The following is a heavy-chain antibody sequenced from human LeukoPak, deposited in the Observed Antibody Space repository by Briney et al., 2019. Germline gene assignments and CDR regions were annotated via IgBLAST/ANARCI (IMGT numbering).Heavy chain of an antibody. J-gene: IGHJ5*02. Sequence: GGSLRLSCAASGFTFSDYCMSWIRQAPGKGLEWVSYISSSGSTIYYADSVKGRFTISRDNAKNSLYLQMNSLRAEDTAVYYCARDDYDILTGSGGVWFDPWGQGTLVTVSS. CDR1: GFTFSDYC. D-gene: IGHD3-9*01. V-gene: IGHV3-11*01. CDR2: ISSSGSTI. CDR3: ARDDYDILTGSGGVWFDP.